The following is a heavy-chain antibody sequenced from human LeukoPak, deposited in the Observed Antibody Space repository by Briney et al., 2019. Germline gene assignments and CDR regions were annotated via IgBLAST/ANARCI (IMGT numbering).Heavy chain of an antibody. J-gene: IGHJ4*02. Sequence: GSLRPSCAASGFVFSDYSMNWVRQAPGKGLEWVSNIRGSGSGSGSGMYYADSVKGRFTISRDNAKNSLYLQMSSLRAEDTAFYYCARDNNWGFDFWGQGAPVTVSS. CDR3: ARDNNWGFDF. D-gene: IGHD7-27*01. CDR1: GFVFSDYS. V-gene: IGHV3-48*04. CDR2: IRGSGSGSGSGM.